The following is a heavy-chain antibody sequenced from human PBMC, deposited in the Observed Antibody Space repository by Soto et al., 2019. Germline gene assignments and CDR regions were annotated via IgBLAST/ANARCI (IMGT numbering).Heavy chain of an antibody. CDR2: TKPDGSES. CDR3: ARAGDAGCYCSDS. Sequence: EVQLVESGGGLVQPGGSLRLSCAASGFTFNNYWMNWVRQAPGKGLEWVANTKPDGSESDYADSVKGRFTISRDNAKNTLYLQIESLRVEDTAVYYCARAGDAGCYCSDSWGQGALVTVSS. CDR1: GFTFNNYW. D-gene: IGHD2-15*01. J-gene: IGHJ5*01. V-gene: IGHV3-7*01.